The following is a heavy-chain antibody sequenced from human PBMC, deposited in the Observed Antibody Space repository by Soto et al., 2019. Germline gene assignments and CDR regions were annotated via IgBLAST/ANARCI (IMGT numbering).Heavy chain of an antibody. D-gene: IGHD5-18*01. J-gene: IGHJ4*02. CDR2: ITRDGSST. V-gene: IGHV3-74*01. Sequence: EVQLVESGGGLVQPGGSLRLSCAASGFSLSDYWMHWVRQAPGEGLVWLSRITRDGSSTNYADSVKGRFTISRDNAKNTLDLQVNSLRGEDTAVYYCVRGANGYYYFDYWGQGTLVTVSS. CDR1: GFSLSDYW. CDR3: VRGANGYYYFDY.